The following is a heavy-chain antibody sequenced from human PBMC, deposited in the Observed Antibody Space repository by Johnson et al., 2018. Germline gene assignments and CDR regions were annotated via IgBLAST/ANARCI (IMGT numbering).Heavy chain of an antibody. CDR3: ASVYCSGGSCYSEVYYYYYGMDV. CDR2: IIPIFGTA. D-gene: IGHD2-15*01. Sequence: QVQLVESGAEVKKPGSSVKVSCKASGGTFSSYAISWVRQAPGQGLEWMGGIIPIFGTANYAQKFQGRVTITADESTSTAYMGLGCLRSEDTAVYYCASVYCSGGSCYSEVYYYYYGMDVWGQGTTVTVSS. V-gene: IGHV1-69*01. J-gene: IGHJ6*02. CDR1: GGTFSSYA.